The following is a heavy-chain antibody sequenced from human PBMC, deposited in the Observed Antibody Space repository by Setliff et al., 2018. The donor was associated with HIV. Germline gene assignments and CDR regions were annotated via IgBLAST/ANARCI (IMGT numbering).Heavy chain of an antibody. V-gene: IGHV1-18*01. CDR2: ISANNGNT. J-gene: IGHJ3*02. Sequence: GASVKVSCKASGYTFNTYGISWVRQAPGQGLEWMGWISANNGNTNYAQKVQGRVTMTTDTGTRTAYMELRSLRSDDTAMYYCARMRGGHNIREGAFDIWGQGTMVTVSS. CDR1: GYTFNTYG. CDR3: ARMRGGHNIREGAFDI. D-gene: IGHD1-20*01.